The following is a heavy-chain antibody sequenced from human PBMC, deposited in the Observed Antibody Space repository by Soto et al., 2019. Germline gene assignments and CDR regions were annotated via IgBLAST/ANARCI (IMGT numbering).Heavy chain of an antibody. Sequence: QVQLVQSGPEVRKPGASVKVSCKASGYIFSRYGISWVRQAPGQGLEWMAWISGYNGSTKFGERVQGRVNVTTDTSTSTAYMELRSLRSDDTAVYYCAREAAAERNSYGLDVWGQGTTVIVSS. D-gene: IGHD6-13*01. CDR3: AREAAAERNSYGLDV. V-gene: IGHV1-18*04. CDR2: ISGYNGST. CDR1: GYIFSRYG. J-gene: IGHJ6*02.